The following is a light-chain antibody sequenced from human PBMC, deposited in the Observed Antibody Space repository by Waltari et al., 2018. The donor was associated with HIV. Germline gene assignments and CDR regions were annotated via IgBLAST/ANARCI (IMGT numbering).Light chain of an antibody. J-gene: IGLJ1*01. CDR3: VAWDVSLSGYV. Sequence: QSVLTQPPSASGTPGQRVTISCSGSSSNIARSTVNWYQQHPGTAPKLLIYSHNERPSGVPDRVSGSKSGTSASLAISGLQSEDEADYYCVAWDVSLSGYVFGTGTRVTVL. CDR1: SSNIARST. CDR2: SHN. V-gene: IGLV1-44*01.